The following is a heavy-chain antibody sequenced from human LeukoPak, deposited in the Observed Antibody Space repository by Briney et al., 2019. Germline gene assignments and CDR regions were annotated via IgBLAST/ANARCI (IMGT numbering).Heavy chain of an antibody. CDR1: GGSLSTYY. J-gene: IGHJ3*02. V-gene: IGHV4-59*08. CDR2: VYYSGST. D-gene: IGHD1-26*01. Sequence: SETLSLTCTVSGGSLSTYYWSWIRPPPGKGLEWIGYVYYSGSTNYNPSLKSRVTISVDTSKNQFSLRLSSVTAADTAVYYCARHGLVDDAFDIWGQGTMVTVSS. CDR3: ARHGLVDDAFDI.